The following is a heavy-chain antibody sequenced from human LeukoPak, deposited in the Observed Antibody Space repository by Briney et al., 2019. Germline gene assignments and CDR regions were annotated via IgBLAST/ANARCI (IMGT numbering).Heavy chain of an antibody. CDR1: GYTFTCYY. Sequence: ASVTVSFKSSGYTFTCYYIHWVRQAPGQGLEWMGRTNPNSGGTNYAHKFQGRVTMTRDTSISTTYMELSRLRSDDTAVYYCARYYYDSSGYYGNWGQGTLVTVSS. D-gene: IGHD3-22*01. CDR2: TNPNSGGT. J-gene: IGHJ4*02. CDR3: ARYYYDSSGYYGN. V-gene: IGHV1-2*06.